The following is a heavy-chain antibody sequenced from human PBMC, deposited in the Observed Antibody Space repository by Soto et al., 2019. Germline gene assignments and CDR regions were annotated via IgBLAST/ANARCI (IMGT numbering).Heavy chain of an antibody. V-gene: IGHV3-23*01. J-gene: IGHJ4*02. CDR2: ISGSGDST. CDR1: GFTFSSCA. CDR3: AKVGRMAPAGIXY. D-gene: IGHD6-13*01. Sequence: PGGSLRLSCAASGFTFSSCAMYWVRQAPGRGLEWVSAISGSGDSTYYADSVKGRFTISRDNSKNTLYLQMNSLRAEDTAVYYWAKVGRMAPAGIXYWGQGTLVTVSS.